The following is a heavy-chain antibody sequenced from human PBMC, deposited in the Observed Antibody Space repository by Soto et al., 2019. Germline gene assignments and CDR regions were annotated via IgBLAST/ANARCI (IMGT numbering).Heavy chain of an antibody. J-gene: IGHJ4*02. CDR3: ARAGY. CDR2: ISSNGGST. Sequence: EVQLVESGGGLVQPGGSLRLSCAASGFTFSSYAMHWVRQAPGKGLEYVSAISSNGGSTYYANSVKGRFTISRDNSKNTLYLQMGSPRAEDMAVYYCARAGYWGQGTLVTVSS. V-gene: IGHV3-64*01. CDR1: GFTFSSYA. D-gene: IGHD3-10*01.